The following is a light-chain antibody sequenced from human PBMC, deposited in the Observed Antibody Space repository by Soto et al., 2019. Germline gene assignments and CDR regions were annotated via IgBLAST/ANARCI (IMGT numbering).Light chain of an antibody. CDR1: QSVSSSY. CDR3: QQYGSSPRT. V-gene: IGKV3-20*01. Sequence: EIVLTQSPGTLSLSPGERATLSCRASQSVSSSYLAWYQQKPGQAPRLLIYGASSRATGIPDRFSGSGSGTDFPLTISRREPENFAVYYCQQYGSSPRTFGQGPKVEIK. J-gene: IGKJ1*01. CDR2: GAS.